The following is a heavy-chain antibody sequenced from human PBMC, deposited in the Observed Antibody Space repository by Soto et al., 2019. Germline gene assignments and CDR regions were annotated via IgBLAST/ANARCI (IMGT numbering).Heavy chain of an antibody. Sequence: GPRLGNPKKTRILTCALYKFSLGRKGMSVSWIRQPPGKALEFLALIDWEEEKFYSPSLRTRLTVSKDTSKSQVVLTLTNVDPVDTATYYCTRSTNLNYKYYFDYWGQVTLFTVS. J-gene: IGHJ4*02. CDR2: IDWEEEK. D-gene: IGHD1-7*01. CDR1: KFSLGRKGMS. CDR3: TRSTNLNYKYYFDY. V-gene: IGHV2-70*01.